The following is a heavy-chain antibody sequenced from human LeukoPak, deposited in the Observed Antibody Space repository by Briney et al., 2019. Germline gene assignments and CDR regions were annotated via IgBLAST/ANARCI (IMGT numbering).Heavy chain of an antibody. D-gene: IGHD2-2*02. CDR2: MKRDGSEI. CDR3: ARYTEYYFDY. Sequence: HAGGSLRLSCAASGFTFSTYWMTWVRQAPGKGLEWVANMKRDGSEIYYAGSVKGRLTISRDNAKNPLYLQMNSLRAEDTAVYYCARYTEYYFDYWGQGTLVTVSS. V-gene: IGHV3-7*01. J-gene: IGHJ4*02. CDR1: GFTFSTYW.